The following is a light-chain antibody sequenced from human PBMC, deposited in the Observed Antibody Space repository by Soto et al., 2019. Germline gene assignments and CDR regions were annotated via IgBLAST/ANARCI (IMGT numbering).Light chain of an antibody. CDR1: SSDVGSYNL. Sequence: QSALTQPASVSGSPGQSITISCTGTSSDVGSYNLVSWYQHHPGEAPRLMIYEGSKRPSGVSKRFSGSKSGNTASLTISGLQVEDESDYHCCSYAGGGTYVCGTGTKLTVL. V-gene: IGLV2-23*01. CDR3: CSYAGGGTYV. J-gene: IGLJ1*01. CDR2: EGS.